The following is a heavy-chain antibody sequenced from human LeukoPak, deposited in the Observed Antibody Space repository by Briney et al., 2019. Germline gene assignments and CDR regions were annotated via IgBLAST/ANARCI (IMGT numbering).Heavy chain of an antibody. V-gene: IGHV3-74*01. J-gene: IGHJ4*02. CDR2: INSDGSST. CDR3: ARDSGSRFGELFVY. CDR1: GFTFSSYW. Sequence: RGGSLRLSCAASGFTFSSYWMHWVRQARGKGLVWVSRINSDGSSTSYADSVKGRFTISSENAKNTLYLQMNSLRAEDTAVYYCARDSGSRFGELFVYWGQGTLVTVSS. D-gene: IGHD3-10*01.